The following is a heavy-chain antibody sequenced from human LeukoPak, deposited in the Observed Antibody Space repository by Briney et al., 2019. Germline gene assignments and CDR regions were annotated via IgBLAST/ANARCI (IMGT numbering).Heavy chain of an antibody. Sequence: GGSLRLSCAASGFTFSSYWMSWVRQAPGKGLEWVANIKQDGSEKYYVDSVKGRFTISRDNAKNSLFLQMNSLRTEDTALYYCGKEIGSRDDDWGQGTLVTVSS. CDR3: GKEIGSRDDD. D-gene: IGHD6-13*01. J-gene: IGHJ4*02. V-gene: IGHV3-7*03. CDR1: GFTFSSYW. CDR2: IKQDGSEK.